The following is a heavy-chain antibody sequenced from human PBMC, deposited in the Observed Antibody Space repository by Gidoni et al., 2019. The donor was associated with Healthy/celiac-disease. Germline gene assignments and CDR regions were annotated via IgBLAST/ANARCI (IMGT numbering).Heavy chain of an antibody. D-gene: IGHD3-10*01. Sequence: EVQLLESGGGLVQPGGSLRLSCAASGLTFSSYAMRWVRPAPGKGLEWVSASSGIGGSTYYADSVKCRFTISRDNSKNTLYLQMNSLRAEDTAVYYCAKDISPKRGVGNFDYWGQGTLVTVSS. CDR1: GLTFSSYA. CDR3: AKDISPKRGVGNFDY. V-gene: IGHV3-23*01. CDR2: SSGIGGST. J-gene: IGHJ4*02.